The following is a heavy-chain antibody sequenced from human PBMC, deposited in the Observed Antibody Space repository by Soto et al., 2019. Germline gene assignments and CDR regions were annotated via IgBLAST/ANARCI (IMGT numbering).Heavy chain of an antibody. V-gene: IGHV3-74*01. CDR3: ARDANTYYYDSSGFDY. J-gene: IGHJ4*02. D-gene: IGHD3-22*01. CDR1: GFTFSSYW. CDR2: INSDGSST. Sequence: GGSLRLSCAASGFTFSSYWMHWVRQAPGKGLVWVSRINSDGSSTSYADSVKGRFTISRDNAKNTLYLQMNSLRAEDTAVYYCARDANTYYYDSSGFDYWGQGTLVTVSS.